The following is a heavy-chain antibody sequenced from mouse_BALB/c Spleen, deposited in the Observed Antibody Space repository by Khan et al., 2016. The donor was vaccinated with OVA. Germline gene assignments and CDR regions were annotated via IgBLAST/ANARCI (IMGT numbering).Heavy chain of an antibody. J-gene: IGHJ2*01. V-gene: IGHV1-7*01. CDR2: INPTSGYT. CDR3: TRDRIDY. CDR1: GYTFTTYW. Sequence: VQLQESGAELAKPGASVKMSCKASGYTFTTYWMHWVKQRPGQGLEWIGYINPTSGYTDYNEKFKDRATLSADKSSRTAYMQLSSLTSEAAAVYYCTRDRIDYWGQGTTLTVSS.